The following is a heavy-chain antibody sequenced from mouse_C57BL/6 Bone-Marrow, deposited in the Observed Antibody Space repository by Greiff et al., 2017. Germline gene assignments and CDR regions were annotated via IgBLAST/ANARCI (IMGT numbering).Heavy chain of an antibody. CDR2: SRNKANDYTT. CDR3: ARESPSTARDYAMDY. D-gene: IGHD3-2*01. Sequence: EVKVVESGGGLVQSGRSLRLSCATSGFTFSDFYMEWVRQAPGKGLEWIAASRNKANDYTTEYSASVKGRFIVSRDTSQSILYLQMNALRAEDTAIYYCARESPSTARDYAMDYWGQGTSVTVSS. CDR1: GFTFSDFY. J-gene: IGHJ4*01. V-gene: IGHV7-1*01.